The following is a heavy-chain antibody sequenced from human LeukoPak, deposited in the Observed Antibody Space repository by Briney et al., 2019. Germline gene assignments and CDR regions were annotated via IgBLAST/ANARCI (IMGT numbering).Heavy chain of an antibody. J-gene: IGHJ4*02. D-gene: IGHD5-24*01. V-gene: IGHV1-2*06. Sequence: ASVKVSCKASGYIFTGYYMHWVRQAPGQGLEWMGRINPNSGGTNYAQQFQGRVTMTRDTSINTAYMELSRLRSDDTAVYYCARSWDGYTTFFDYWGQGTLVTASS. CDR2: INPNSGGT. CDR1: GYIFTGYY. CDR3: ARSWDGYTTFFDY.